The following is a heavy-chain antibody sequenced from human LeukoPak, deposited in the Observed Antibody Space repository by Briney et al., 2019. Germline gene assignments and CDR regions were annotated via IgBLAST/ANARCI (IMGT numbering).Heavy chain of an antibody. D-gene: IGHD4-17*01. CDR1: GYTFTDFY. CDR3: ARDDTVTTPPFDY. V-gene: IGHV1-2*06. Sequence: GASVKVSCKASGYTFTDFYIHWVRQAPGQGLQWMGRLNPNSGGTENAQNFQGRVTMSRDTSISTAYMELIRLRADDTAVYYCARDDTVTTPPFDYWGQGTLVTVSS. CDR2: LNPNSGGT. J-gene: IGHJ4*02.